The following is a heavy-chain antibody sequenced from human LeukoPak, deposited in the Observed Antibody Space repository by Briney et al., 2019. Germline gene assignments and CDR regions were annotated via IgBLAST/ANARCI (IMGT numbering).Heavy chain of an antibody. J-gene: IGHJ4*02. CDR1: GGSFSGYY. V-gene: IGHV4-59*01. D-gene: IGHD3-9*01. CDR3: ARYGEYYDILTGYFDY. CDR2: IYYSGST. Sequence: SETLSLTCAVYGGSFSGYYWSWIRQPPGKGLEWIGYIYYSGSTNYNPSLKSRVTISVDTSKNQFSLKLSSVTAADTAVYYCARYGEYYDILTGYFDYWGQGTLVTVSS.